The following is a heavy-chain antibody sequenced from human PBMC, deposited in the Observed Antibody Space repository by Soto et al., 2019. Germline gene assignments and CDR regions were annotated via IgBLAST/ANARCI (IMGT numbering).Heavy chain of an antibody. J-gene: IGHJ6*02. CDR3: ASPEGYGSASYYKGELYYYYGMDV. CDR1: GFTFSSYS. CDR2: ISSSSSTI. V-gene: IGHV3-48*02. Sequence: EVQLVESGGGLVQPGGSLRLSCAASGFTFSSYSMNWVRQAPGKGLEWVSYISSSSSTIYYADSVKGRFTISRDNAKNSLYLQMNSLRDEDTAVYYCASPEGYGSASYYKGELYYYYGMDVWGQGTTVTVSS. D-gene: IGHD3-10*01.